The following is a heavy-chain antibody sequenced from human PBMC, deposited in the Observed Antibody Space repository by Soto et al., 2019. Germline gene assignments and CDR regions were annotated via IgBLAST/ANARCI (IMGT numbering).Heavy chain of an antibody. D-gene: IGHD6-13*01. CDR2: INHSGST. CDR1: GGSFSGYY. V-gene: IGHV4-34*01. J-gene: IGHJ4*02. CDR3: ARVFTPNIAAAGTFDY. Sequence: PSETLSLTCAVYGGSFSGYYWSWIRQPPGKGLEWIGEINHSGSTNYNPSLKSRVTISVDKSKNQFSLKLSSVTAADTAVYYCARVFTPNIAAAGTFDYWGQGTLVTVSS.